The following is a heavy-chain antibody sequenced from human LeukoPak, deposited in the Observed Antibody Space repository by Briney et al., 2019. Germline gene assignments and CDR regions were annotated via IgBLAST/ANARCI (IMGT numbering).Heavy chain of an antibody. CDR1: GFTFSSYS. V-gene: IGHV3-21*01. Sequence: PGGSLRLSCAASGFTFSSYSMNWVRQAPGKGLEWVSSISSSSSYIYYADSVKGRFTISRDNAKNSLYLQMNSLRAEDTAVYYCARDRRFGLGLVIMSYYYYGMDVWGQGTTVTVSS. D-gene: IGHD3/OR15-3a*01. J-gene: IGHJ6*02. CDR3: ARDRRFGLGLVIMSYYYYGMDV. CDR2: ISSSSSYI.